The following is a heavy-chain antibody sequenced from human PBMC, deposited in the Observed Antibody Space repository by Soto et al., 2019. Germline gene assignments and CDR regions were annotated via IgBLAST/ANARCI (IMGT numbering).Heavy chain of an antibody. J-gene: IGHJ6*02. D-gene: IGHD2-8*01. V-gene: IGHV5-51*01. CDR1: GSGFSKYW. CDR3: ARHLYTNANGNLFVDL. CDR2: IFPRDSDT. Sequence: ESLKIPCEGSGSGFSKYWIGWGRQKSWQGLEWMGIIFPRDSDTKYSPSLQGQVSISADNSVATAYLHLSSLKPSDSAIYYCARHLYTNANGNLFVDLWGQGTTVT.